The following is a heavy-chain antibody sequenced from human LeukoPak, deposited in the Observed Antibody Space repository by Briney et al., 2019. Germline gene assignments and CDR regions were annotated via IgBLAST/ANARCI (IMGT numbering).Heavy chain of an antibody. J-gene: IGHJ3*02. Sequence: ASVKVSCKASGYTFTGYYMHWVRQAPGQGLEWMGWINPNSGGTNYAQKFQGRVTMTRDTSISTAYMELSRLRSDDTAVYYCASNPLLWFGELYAFDIWGQGTMVTVSS. V-gene: IGHV1-2*02. D-gene: IGHD3-10*01. CDR2: INPNSGGT. CDR3: ASNPLLWFGELYAFDI. CDR1: GYTFTGYY.